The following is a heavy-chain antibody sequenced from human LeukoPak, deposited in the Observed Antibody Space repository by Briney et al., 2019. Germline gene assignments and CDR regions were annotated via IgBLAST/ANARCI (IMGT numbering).Heavy chain of an antibody. D-gene: IGHD4-23*01. CDR2: IYYSGST. CDR1: GGSISSYY. V-gene: IGHV4-59*08. CDR3: ARRPDDYGGREWAFDI. Sequence: TPSETLSLTCTVSGGSISSYYWSWIRQPPGKGLEWIGYIYYSGSTNYNPSLKSRVTISVDTSKNQFSLKLSSVTAADTAVYYCARRPDDYGGREWAFDIWGQGTMVTVSS. J-gene: IGHJ3*02.